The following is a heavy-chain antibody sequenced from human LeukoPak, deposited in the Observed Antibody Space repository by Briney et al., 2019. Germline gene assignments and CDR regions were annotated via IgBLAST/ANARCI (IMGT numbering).Heavy chain of an antibody. CDR2: ISAYNGNT. CDR3: ARGAMVTDYYYYMDV. J-gene: IGHJ6*03. Sequence: ASVKVSCKASGYTFTSYGISWVRQAPGQGLEWMGWISAYNGNTNYAQKLQGRVTMTTDTSTSTAYMELRSLRSEDTAVYYCARGAMVTDYYYYMDVWGKGTTVTVSS. V-gene: IGHV1-18*01. D-gene: IGHD5-18*01. CDR1: GYTFTSYG.